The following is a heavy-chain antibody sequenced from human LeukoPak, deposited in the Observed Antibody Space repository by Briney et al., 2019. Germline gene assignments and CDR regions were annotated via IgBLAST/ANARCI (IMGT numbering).Heavy chain of an antibody. Sequence: GGSLRLSCAASGFTFSSYAMHWVRQAPGKGLEWVAVISYDGSNKYYADSVKSRLTISRDNSKNTLYLQMNSLRAEDTAVYYCARRTSGAFDYWGQGTLVTVSS. CDR2: ISYDGSNK. D-gene: IGHD1-26*01. J-gene: IGHJ4*02. CDR3: ARRTSGAFDY. CDR1: GFTFSSYA. V-gene: IGHV3-30-3*01.